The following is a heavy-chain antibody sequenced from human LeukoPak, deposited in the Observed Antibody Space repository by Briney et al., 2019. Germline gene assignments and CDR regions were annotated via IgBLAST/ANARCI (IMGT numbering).Heavy chain of an antibody. CDR3: ARDFSD. D-gene: IGHD2/OR15-2a*01. J-gene: IGHJ4*02. Sequence: GRSLRLSCAASGFTFSSYAMHWVRQAPGKGLEWVAVISYDGSNKYYADSVKGRFTISRDNSKNTLYLHMSSLRGEDTAVYYCARDFSDWGQGTLVTVSP. CDR2: ISYDGSNK. V-gene: IGHV3-30*04. CDR1: GFTFSSYA.